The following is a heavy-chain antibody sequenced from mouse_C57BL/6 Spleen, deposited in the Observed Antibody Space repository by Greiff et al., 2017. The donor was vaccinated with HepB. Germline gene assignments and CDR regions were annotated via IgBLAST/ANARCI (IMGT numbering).Heavy chain of an antibody. J-gene: IGHJ2*01. CDR1: GYTFTSYW. CDR2: IHPSDSDT. CDR3: AISRITTVVESYFDY. D-gene: IGHD1-1*01. Sequence: VQLQQPGAELVKPGASVKVSCKASGYTFTSYWMHWVKQRPGQGLEWIGRIHPSDSDTNYNQTFKGKATLTVDKSSSTAYMQLSSLTSADSAVYYCAISRITTVVESYFDYWGQGTTLTVSS. V-gene: IGHV1-74*01.